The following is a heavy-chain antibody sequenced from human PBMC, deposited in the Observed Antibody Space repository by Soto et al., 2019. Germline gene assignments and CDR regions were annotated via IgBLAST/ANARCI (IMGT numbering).Heavy chain of an antibody. CDR3: ARALRDYTNLYYFDY. CDR1: GGSISSGGYY. V-gene: IGHV4-31*03. J-gene: IGHJ4*02. CDR2: IYYSGST. Sequence: PSETLSLTCTVSGGSISSGGYYWSWIRQHPGKGLEWIGYIYYSGSTYYNPSLKSRVTISVDTSKNQFSLKLSSVTAADTAVYYCARALRDYTNLYYFDYWGQGTLVTVSS. D-gene: IGHD4-17*01.